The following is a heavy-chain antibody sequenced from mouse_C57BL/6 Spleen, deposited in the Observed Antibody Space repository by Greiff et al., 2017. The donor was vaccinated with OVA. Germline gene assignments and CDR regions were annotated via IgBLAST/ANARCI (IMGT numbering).Heavy chain of an antibody. CDR1: GFSFNTYA. CDR2: IRSKSNNYAT. V-gene: IGHV10-1*01. CDR3: GRHENYGNAAWFAY. Sequence: EVQLQESGGGLVQPKGSLKLSCAASGFSFNTYAMNWVRQAPGKGLEWVARIRSKSNNYATYYAVSVKDRFTISRDDSESMLYLQMNNLKTEDTAMYYCGRHENYGNAAWFAYWGQGTLVTVSA. J-gene: IGHJ3*01. D-gene: IGHD2-1*01.